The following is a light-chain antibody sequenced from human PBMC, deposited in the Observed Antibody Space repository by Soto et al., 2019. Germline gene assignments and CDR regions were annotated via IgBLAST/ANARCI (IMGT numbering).Light chain of an antibody. J-gene: IGKJ2*01. CDR2: TIS. CDR3: QHYGDSRYT. V-gene: IGKV3-20*01. Sequence: EMVLTQSPGTLSLPPGERATLSCSASQTVITKYLAWYQQKRGQAPRLLIYTISTRAAGVPDRFSGSGSGTDFTLTINRLEPEDFAVYYCQHYGDSRYTFGQGTKLEIK. CDR1: QTVITKY.